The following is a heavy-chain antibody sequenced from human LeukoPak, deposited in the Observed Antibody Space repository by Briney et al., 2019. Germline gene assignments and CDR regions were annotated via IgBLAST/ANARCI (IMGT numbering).Heavy chain of an antibody. CDR2: IKQDGSGR. D-gene: IGHD3-22*01. CDR3: ARDRRLHYYDSSGPLGYDYHSMDV. V-gene: IGHV3-7*01. CDR1: GLIFGDCW. J-gene: IGHJ6*02. Sequence: GGSLRLSCVVSGLIFGDCWMSWVRQAPGKGLEWVANIKQDGSGRYYVDSVEGRFTISRDNAKNSVYLQMNSLRADDTGVYYCARDRRLHYYDSSGPLGYDYHSMDVWGQGTTVIVSS.